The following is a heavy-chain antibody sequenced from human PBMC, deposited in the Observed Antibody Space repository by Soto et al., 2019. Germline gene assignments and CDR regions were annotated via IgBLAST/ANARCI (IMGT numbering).Heavy chain of an antibody. Sequence: GESLKISCAASGFTFSSYGMHWVRQAPGKGLEWVAVISYDGSNKYYADSVKGRFTISRDNSKNTLYLQMNSLRAEDTAVYYCAKDRIAVAGTNYFDYWGQGTLVTVSS. J-gene: IGHJ4*02. CDR2: ISYDGSNK. CDR3: AKDRIAVAGTNYFDY. CDR1: GFTFSSYG. D-gene: IGHD6-19*01. V-gene: IGHV3-30*18.